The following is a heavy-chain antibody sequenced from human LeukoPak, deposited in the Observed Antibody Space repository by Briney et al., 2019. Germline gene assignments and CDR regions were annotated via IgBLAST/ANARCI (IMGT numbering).Heavy chain of an antibody. Sequence: GGSLRLSCAASGFTFSSYAMSWVRQAPGKGLEWVSAISGSGGSTYYADSVKGRFTISRDNSKNALYLQMNSLRAEDTAVYYCAKDLGYSYGFDYWGQGTLVTVSS. CDR3: AKDLGYSYGFDY. J-gene: IGHJ4*02. D-gene: IGHD5-18*01. CDR2: ISGSGGST. CDR1: GFTFSSYA. V-gene: IGHV3-23*01.